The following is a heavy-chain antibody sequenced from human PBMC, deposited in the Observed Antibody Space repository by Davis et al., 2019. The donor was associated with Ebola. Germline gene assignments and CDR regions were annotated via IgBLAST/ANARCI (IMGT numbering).Heavy chain of an antibody. V-gene: IGHV1-18*01. J-gene: IGHJ4*02. CDR2: ISAYNGNT. CDR3: ARIFGVVRYFDY. Sequence: SVKVSCKASGGTFSSYAISWVRQAPGQGLEWMGWISAYNGNTNYAQKLQGRVTMTTDTSTSTAYMELRSLRSDDTAVYYCARIFGVVRYFDYWGQGTLVTVSS. CDR1: GGTFSSYA. D-gene: IGHD3-3*01.